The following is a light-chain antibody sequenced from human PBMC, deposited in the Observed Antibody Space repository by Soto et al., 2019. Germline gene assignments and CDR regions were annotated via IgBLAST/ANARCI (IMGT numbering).Light chain of an antibody. CDR3: HQYGSSPPYT. V-gene: IGKV3-20*01. Sequence: EVVLTQSPGTLSLSPGERAPLSCRASQSVTNNYLAWYQQRPGQAPRLLIFGSSDRATGIPDRFSGSGSGTDFTLTISRLEPEDFAVYYCHQYGSSPPYTFGQGTKLEIK. J-gene: IGKJ2*01. CDR1: QSVTNNY. CDR2: GSS.